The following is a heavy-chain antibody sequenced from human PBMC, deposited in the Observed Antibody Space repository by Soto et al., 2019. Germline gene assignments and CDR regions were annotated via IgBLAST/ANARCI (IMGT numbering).Heavy chain of an antibody. CDR3: ARPKGGIVAPRGMGV. D-gene: IGHD1-26*01. V-gene: IGHV3-30-3*01. J-gene: IGHJ6*02. CDR1: GFTFSSYA. Sequence: QVQLVESGGGVVQPGRSLRLSCAASGFTFSSYAMHWVRQAPGKGLEWVAVISYDGSNKYYADSVKGRFTISRDNSKNTLYLQMNSLRAEDTAVYYCARPKGGIVAPRGMGVWGQGTTVTVSS. CDR2: ISYDGSNK.